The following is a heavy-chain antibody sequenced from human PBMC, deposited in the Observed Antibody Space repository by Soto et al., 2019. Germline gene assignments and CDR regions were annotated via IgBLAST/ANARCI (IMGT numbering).Heavy chain of an antibody. J-gene: IGHJ4*02. CDR1: GFTFSSSP. V-gene: IGHV3-23*01. Sequence: EVQLLESGGGLVQPGGSLRLSCVASGFTFSSSPMTWVRQAPGRGLDWVSSINAGGGATNYADSVKGRFTISRDNSKNPQYLQINSLRAEDTAVYYCAKGGLGDSRPDFDYWGQGTLVTVSS. D-gene: IGHD4-17*01. CDR2: INAGGGAT. CDR3: AKGGLGDSRPDFDY.